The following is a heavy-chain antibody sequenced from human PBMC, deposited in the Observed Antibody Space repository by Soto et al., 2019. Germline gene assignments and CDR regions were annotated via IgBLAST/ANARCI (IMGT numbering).Heavy chain of an antibody. CDR2: IYSGGST. J-gene: IGHJ4*02. D-gene: IGHD2-15*01. CDR3: ARGYCSGGSCYSAQTYYFDY. CDR1: GFTFSSYE. V-gene: IGHV3-53*01. Sequence: GGALRLSCAASGFTFSSYEKSWVRQAPGKGLEWVSVIYSGGSTYYADSVKGRFTISRDNSKNTLYLQMNSLRAEDTAVYYCARGYCSGGSCYSAQTYYFDYWGQGTLVTVSS.